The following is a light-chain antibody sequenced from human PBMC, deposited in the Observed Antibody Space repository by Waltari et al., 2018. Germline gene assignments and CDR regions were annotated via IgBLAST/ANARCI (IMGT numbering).Light chain of an antibody. CDR2: DAS. Sequence: VMTQSPATLSFSPAESSTLSCRASQSVDSYLAWYQQKPGQAPRLLIYDASNRATGIPARFSGSGSGTDFTLTISSLEPEDFAVYYCQQRSNWPPITFGQGTRLEIK. J-gene: IGKJ5*01. CDR3: QQRSNWPPIT. V-gene: IGKV3-11*01. CDR1: QSVDSY.